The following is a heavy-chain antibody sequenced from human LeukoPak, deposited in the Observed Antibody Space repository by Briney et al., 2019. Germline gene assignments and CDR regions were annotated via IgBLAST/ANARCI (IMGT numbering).Heavy chain of an antibody. CDR2: IIPILGIA. CDR1: GGTFSSYT. Sequence: ASVKVSCKASGGTFSSYTISWVRQAPGQGLEWMGRIIPILGIANYAQKFQGRVTITADKSTSTAYMELSSLRSEDTAVYYCASSLGDCSGGSCYQSWGLGTLVTVSS. J-gene: IGHJ4*02. CDR3: ASSLGDCSGGSCYQS. D-gene: IGHD2-15*01. V-gene: IGHV1-69*02.